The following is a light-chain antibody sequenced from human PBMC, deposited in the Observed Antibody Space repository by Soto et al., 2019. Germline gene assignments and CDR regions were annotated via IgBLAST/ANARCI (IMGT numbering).Light chain of an antibody. J-gene: IGKJ1*01. CDR1: QSIGNY. CDR2: RAA. CDR3: QQSYAVPGT. V-gene: IGKV1-39*01. Sequence: DIQMTQSPSSLSASVGDSVTITCRASQSIGNYLSWYQQRPGRPPKLLIYRAASLHSGVPSRFSGGGSGTDFTLSISTLQPEDLATYSCQQSYAVPGTFGKGTKVEIK.